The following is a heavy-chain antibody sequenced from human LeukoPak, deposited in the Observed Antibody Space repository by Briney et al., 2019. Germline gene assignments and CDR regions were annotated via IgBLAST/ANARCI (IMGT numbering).Heavy chain of an antibody. CDR3: AKRLSGSGSYSFDY. CDR2: MNPNSGNT. V-gene: IGHV1-8*01. CDR1: GYTFTSYD. Sequence: GASVKVSCKASGYTFTSYDINWVRQATGQGLEWMGWMNPNSGNTGYAQKFQGRVTMTRNTSISTAYMELSSLRSGDTAVYYCAKRLSGSGSYSFDYWGQGTLVTVSS. D-gene: IGHD3-10*01. J-gene: IGHJ4*02.